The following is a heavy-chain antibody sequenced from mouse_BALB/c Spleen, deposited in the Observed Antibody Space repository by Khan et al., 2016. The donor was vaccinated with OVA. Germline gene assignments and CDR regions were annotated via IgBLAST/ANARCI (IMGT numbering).Heavy chain of an antibody. D-gene: IGHD1-1*01. J-gene: IGHJ2*01. CDR3: TRTPGYYGSNYFDY. Sequence: EVELVESGGGLVKPGGSLKFSCAASGFTFSNYAMSWVRQTPEKRLEWVATLSSGGSYTYYPDSVKGRFTIARDNAKNTLYLQMSSLRSEDTAMYFCTRTPGYYGSNYFDYWGQGTTLTVSS. V-gene: IGHV5-9-3*01. CDR2: LSSGGSYT. CDR1: GFTFSNYA.